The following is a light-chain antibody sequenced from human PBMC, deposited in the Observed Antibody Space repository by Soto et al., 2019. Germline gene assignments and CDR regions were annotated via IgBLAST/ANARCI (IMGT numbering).Light chain of an antibody. CDR2: DAS. CDR1: QSISYW. V-gene: IGKV1-5*01. J-gene: IGKJ1*01. Sequence: DIQMTQSPSTLSASVGDRVTITCRASQSISYWLAWYQQKPGKAPKLLIYDASGLESGVPSRFSGSGSGTEFTLTISSLQPDDFATYYCQHYNSYSEAFGQGTKVDI. CDR3: QHYNSYSEA.